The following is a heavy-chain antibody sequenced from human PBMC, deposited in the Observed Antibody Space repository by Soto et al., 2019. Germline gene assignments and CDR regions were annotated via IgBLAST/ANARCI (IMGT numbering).Heavy chain of an antibody. J-gene: IGHJ6*02. CDR2: IIPIFGTA. V-gene: IGHV1-69*13. Sequence: SVKVSCKASGVTFSSYAMSWVRQAPVQGLEWMGGIIPIFGTANYAQKFQGRVTITADESTRTAYMELSSLRSEDTAVYYCANGEAHCYYYGMDVWGQGTTVTVSS. CDR1: GVTFSSYA. CDR3: ANGEAHCYYYGMDV.